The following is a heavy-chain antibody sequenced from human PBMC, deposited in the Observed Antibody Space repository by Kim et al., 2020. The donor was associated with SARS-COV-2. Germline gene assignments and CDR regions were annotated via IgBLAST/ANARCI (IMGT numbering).Heavy chain of an antibody. CDR1: GGSISSYY. D-gene: IGHD6-13*01. V-gene: IGHV4-59*13. CDR2: IYYSGST. Sequence: SETLSLTCTVSGGSISSYYWSWIRQPPGKGLEWIGYIYYSGSTNYNPSLKSRVTISVDTSKNQVSLKLSSVTAAGTAVYYCARALEGYSSSWFFDYWGQGTRVTVSS. CDR3: ARALEGYSSSWFFDY. J-gene: IGHJ4*02.